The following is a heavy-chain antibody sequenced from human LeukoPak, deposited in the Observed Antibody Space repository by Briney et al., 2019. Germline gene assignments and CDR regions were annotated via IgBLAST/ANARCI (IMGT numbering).Heavy chain of an antibody. CDR2: LYNNGIT. Sequence: SETLSLTCTVSGGSISSYYWTWMRQSPGKGLEWIGYLYNNGITNYSPSLKSRVSISVDTSKSQFSLRLSSVTAADTAVYYCARGHDYYRSGRQSWFDPWGQETLVTVSS. V-gene: IGHV4-59*01. J-gene: IGHJ5*02. D-gene: IGHD3-10*01. CDR3: ARGHDYYRSGRQSWFDP. CDR1: GGSISSYY.